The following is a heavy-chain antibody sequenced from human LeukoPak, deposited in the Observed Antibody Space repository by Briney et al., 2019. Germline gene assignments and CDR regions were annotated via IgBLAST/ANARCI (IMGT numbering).Heavy chain of an antibody. J-gene: IGHJ6*03. CDR3: ARGYQTTDIVVVPAAIGPYYYYYMDV. CDR1: GYTFTGYY. V-gene: IGHV1-2*02. Sequence: ASVKVSCKASGYTFTGYYMHWVRQAPGQGLEWMGWINPNSGGTNYAQKFQGRVTMTRDTSISTAYMELSRLRSDDTAVYYCARGYQTTDIVVVPAAIGPYYYYYMDVWGKGTTVTVSS. CDR2: INPNSGGT. D-gene: IGHD2-2*02.